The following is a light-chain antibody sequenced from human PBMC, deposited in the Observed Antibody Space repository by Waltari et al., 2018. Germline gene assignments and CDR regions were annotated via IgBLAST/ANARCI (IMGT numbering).Light chain of an antibody. Sequence: EIVMTQSPATLSVSSGERATLSCRASQSVMNHVAWYQQKPGQAPRLLMCDASIRATGIPPRFSGSGSGTEFTLTISSLQSEDFAVYYCQQRYDWPITFGGGTKVEIK. V-gene: IGKV3-15*01. CDR2: DAS. CDR1: QSVMNH. CDR3: QQRYDWPIT. J-gene: IGKJ4*01.